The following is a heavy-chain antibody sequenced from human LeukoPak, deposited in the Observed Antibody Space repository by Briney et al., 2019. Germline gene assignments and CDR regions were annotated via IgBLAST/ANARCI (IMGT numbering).Heavy chain of an antibody. Sequence: KHGESLKISCKGSGYTFANYWIGWVRQMPGKGLEWMGIIYPGDSYSRYSPSFQGQVTISADKSINTAYLQWNSLKASDTAMYYCARHSDRVVPDYWGQGTLVTVTS. CDR1: GYTFANYW. CDR2: IYPGDSYS. CDR3: ARHSDRVVPDY. V-gene: IGHV5-51*01. J-gene: IGHJ4*02. D-gene: IGHD3-3*01.